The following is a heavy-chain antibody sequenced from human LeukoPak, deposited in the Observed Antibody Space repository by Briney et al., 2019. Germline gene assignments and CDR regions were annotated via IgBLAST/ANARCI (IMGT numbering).Heavy chain of an antibody. CDR1: GFAFSTTA. J-gene: IGHJ4*02. V-gene: IGHV3-21*01. CDR3: ARDRTV. D-gene: IGHD4-23*01. CDR2: ITGNGETT. Sequence: GGSLRLSCVGSGFAFSTTALSWVRQAPGQGPERLSAITGNGETTYYADSVKGRFTISRDNAKNSLYLQMNSLRAEDTAVYYCARDRTVGGQGTLVTVSS.